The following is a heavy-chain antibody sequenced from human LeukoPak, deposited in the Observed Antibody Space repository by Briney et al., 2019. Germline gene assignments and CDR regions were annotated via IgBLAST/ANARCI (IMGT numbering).Heavy chain of an antibody. Sequence: ASVKVSCKASGYTITGYYMHWVRQAPGQGLEWMGRINPDSGGTNYAQKFQGWVTLTRDTSISTAYMELTSLKSDDTAVYYCARVDVDSIDEVAVAGTLVWYFDLWGRGTLVTVSS. V-gene: IGHV1-2*04. CDR1: GYTITGYY. J-gene: IGHJ2*01. D-gene: IGHD6-19*01. CDR3: ARVDVDSIDEVAVAGTLVWYFDL. CDR2: INPDSGGT.